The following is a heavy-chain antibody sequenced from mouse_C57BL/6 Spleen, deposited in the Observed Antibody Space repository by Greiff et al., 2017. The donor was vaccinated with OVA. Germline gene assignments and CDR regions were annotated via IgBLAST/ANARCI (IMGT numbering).Heavy chain of an antibody. CDR1: GYSITSGYY. CDR3: ASSYAYAMDY. Sequence: EVQLQQSGPGLVKPSQSLSLTCSVTGYSITSGYYWNWIRQFPGNKLEWMGYISYDGSNNYNPSLKNRISITRYTSKNQFFLKLNSVTTEDTATYYCASSYAYAMDYWGQGTSVTVSS. J-gene: IGHJ4*01. CDR2: ISYDGSN. V-gene: IGHV3-6*01. D-gene: IGHD1-1*01.